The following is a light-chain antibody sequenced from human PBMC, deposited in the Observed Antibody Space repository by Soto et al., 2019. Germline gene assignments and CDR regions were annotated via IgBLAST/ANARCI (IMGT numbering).Light chain of an antibody. J-gene: IGKJ2*01. CDR2: MIS. CDR1: QSLVHSDGNTN. CDR3: MQATQYRPYT. V-gene: IGKV2-24*01. Sequence: DIVLTQTPLSSPVTLGQPASISSSSSQSLVHSDGNTNLTCLHQRPGQPPRLLIYMISNWFSGVPDRFSGSAAGTDFTLKISRVEAEDVGVYYGMQATQYRPYTFGQGTKLEIK.